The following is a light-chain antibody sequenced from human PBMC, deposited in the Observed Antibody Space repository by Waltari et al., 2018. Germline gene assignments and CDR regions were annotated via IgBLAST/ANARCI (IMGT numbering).Light chain of an antibody. V-gene: IGKV4-1*01. Sequence: DIVMTQSPDSLAVSLGERATINCKSSQSVLYSSNDKNYLAWYQQKTRKLPRLLIYWAFTRESGVPDRFSGSGSGTDFTLTISSLQAEDVAVYYCQQYYSGPRTFGQGTKVEIK. CDR2: WAF. CDR3: QQYYSGPRT. J-gene: IGKJ1*01. CDR1: QSVLYSSNDKNY.